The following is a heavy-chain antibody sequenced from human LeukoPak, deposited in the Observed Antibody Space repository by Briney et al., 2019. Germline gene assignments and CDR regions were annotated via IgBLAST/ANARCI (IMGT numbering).Heavy chain of an antibody. CDR1: GGTFSSYA. Sequence: SVKVSCKASGGTFSSYAISWVRQAPGQGLEWMGGIIPIFGTANYAQKSQGRVTITADESTSTAYMELSSLRSEDTAVYYCARTYDPSGNILLPGGYWGQGTLVTVSS. CDR3: ARTYDPSGNILLPGGY. V-gene: IGHV1-69*13. D-gene: IGHD3-22*01. CDR2: IIPIFGTA. J-gene: IGHJ4*02.